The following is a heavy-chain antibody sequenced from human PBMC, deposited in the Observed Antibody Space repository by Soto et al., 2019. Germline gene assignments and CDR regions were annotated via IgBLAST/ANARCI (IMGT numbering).Heavy chain of an antibody. CDR2: INHSGST. J-gene: IGHJ6*02. CDR1: GGSFSGYY. Sequence: QVQLQQWGAGLLKPSETLSLTCAVYGGSFSGYYWSWIRQPPGKGLEWSGEINHSGSTNYNPSLKSRVIISVVTSKNQFSLKLSSVTAADTAVYYCARVGFNWNDDYYGMDVWGQGTTVTVSS. D-gene: IGHD1-20*01. V-gene: IGHV4-34*01. CDR3: ARVGFNWNDDYYGMDV.